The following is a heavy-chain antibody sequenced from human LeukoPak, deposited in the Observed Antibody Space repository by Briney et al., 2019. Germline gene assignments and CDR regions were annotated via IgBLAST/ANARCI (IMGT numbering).Heavy chain of an antibody. CDR3: ARASFPIVEGLAGPDY. CDR2: ISAYNGNT. D-gene: IGHD3-22*01. CDR1: GYTLTSYG. Sequence: ASVKVSCKASGYTLTSYGISWVRQAPGQGLEWMGWISAYNGNTNYAQKLQGRVTMTTDTSTSTAYMELRSLRSDDTAVYYCARASFPIVEGLAGPDYWGQGTLVTVSS. J-gene: IGHJ4*02. V-gene: IGHV1-18*01.